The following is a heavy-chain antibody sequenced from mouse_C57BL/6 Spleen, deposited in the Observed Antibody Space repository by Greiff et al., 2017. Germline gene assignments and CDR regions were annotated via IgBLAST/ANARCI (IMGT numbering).Heavy chain of an antibody. CDR3: ARKATMEHYFDY. Sequence: VQLQQSGPELVKPGASVKMSCKASGYTFTDYNMHWVKQSHGKSLEWIGYINPNNGGTSYNQKFKGKATLTVNKSSSTAYMELRSLTSEDSAVYYCARKATMEHYFDYWGQGTTLTVSS. CDR1: GYTFTDYN. D-gene: IGHD2-1*01. V-gene: IGHV1-22*01. J-gene: IGHJ2*01. CDR2: INPNNGGT.